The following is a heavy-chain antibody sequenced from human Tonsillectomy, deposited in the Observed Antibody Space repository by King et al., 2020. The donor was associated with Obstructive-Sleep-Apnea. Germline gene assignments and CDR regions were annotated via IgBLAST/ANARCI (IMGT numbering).Heavy chain of an antibody. CDR1: GGSISNYY. V-gene: IGHV4-59*08. CDR2: MYYSGNT. Sequence: VQLQESGPGLVKPSETLSLTCTVSGGSISNYYWSWIRQPPGKGLEWIGYMYYSGNTNFNPSLKSRVTISADTSKIQLSLRLSSGTAADTAVYYCARHRGVEDYGGYGDYFDYWGQGTLVTVSS. J-gene: IGHJ4*02. CDR3: ARHRGVEDYGGYGDYFDY. D-gene: IGHD5-12*01.